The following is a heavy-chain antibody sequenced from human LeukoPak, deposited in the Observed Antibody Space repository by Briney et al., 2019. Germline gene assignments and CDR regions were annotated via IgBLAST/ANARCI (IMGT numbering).Heavy chain of an antibody. CDR1: GGSVSSGGYY. CDR3: ARGFSPNWFDP. V-gene: IGHV4-61*08. Sequence: SETLSLTCTVSGGSVSSGGYYCSWIRQPPGKGLEWIGYMHYSGSSNYNPSLKSRVTISGDTSKNQFSLKLSSVTAADTAVYYCARGFSPNWFDPWGQGTLVTVSS. CDR2: MHYSGSS. J-gene: IGHJ5*02.